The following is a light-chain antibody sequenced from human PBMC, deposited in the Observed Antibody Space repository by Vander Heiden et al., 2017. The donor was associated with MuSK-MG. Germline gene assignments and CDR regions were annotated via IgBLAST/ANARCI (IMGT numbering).Light chain of an antibody. CDR3: QQYNSYSLT. Sequence: DIQMTQSPSTLPASIGDRVTITCRASQSVRSWVAWYQQKPGKAPTLLIYDDSSLESGVPSRFSGSGSGTEFTLTISSLQPDDFATYYCQQYNSYSLTFGGGTKVEIK. CDR1: QSVRSW. CDR2: DDS. J-gene: IGKJ4*01. V-gene: IGKV1-5*01.